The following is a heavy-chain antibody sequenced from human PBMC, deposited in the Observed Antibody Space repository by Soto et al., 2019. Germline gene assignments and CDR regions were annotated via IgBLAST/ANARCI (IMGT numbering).Heavy chain of an antibody. D-gene: IGHD1-26*01. J-gene: IGHJ4*02. CDR3: ARDREGLTDFDY. CDR1: GGSISSYY. V-gene: IGHV4-59*13. CDR2: IYYSGTT. Sequence: QVQLQESGPGLVKPSETLSLTCTVSGGSISSYYWSWIRQPPGKGQEWIGYIYYSGTTKYNPSLQSRVTISVDTSKHQFSLKLSSVTAADTAVYYCARDREGLTDFDYWGQGTLVTVSS.